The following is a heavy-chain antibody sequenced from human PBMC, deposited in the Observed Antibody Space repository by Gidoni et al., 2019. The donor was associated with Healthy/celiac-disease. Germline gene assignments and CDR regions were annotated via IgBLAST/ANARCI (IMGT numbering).Heavy chain of an antibody. CDR3: ARDAGGSGSYLNWFDP. CDR2: IWYDGSNK. CDR1: GFTFSSYG. D-gene: IGHD3-10*01. V-gene: IGHV3-33*01. Sequence: QVQLVESGGGVVQPGRSLRLSCAASGFTFSSYGMHWVRQAPGKGLGWVAVIWYDGSNKYYADSVKGRFTISRDNSKNTLYLQMNSLRAEDTAVYYCARDAGGSGSYLNWFDPWGQGTLVTVSS. J-gene: IGHJ5*02.